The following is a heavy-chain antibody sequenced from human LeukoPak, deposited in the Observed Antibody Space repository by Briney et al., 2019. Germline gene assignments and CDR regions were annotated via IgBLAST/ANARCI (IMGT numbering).Heavy chain of an antibody. CDR1: GYTFTGYY. CDR2: ISVYNGNT. D-gene: IGHD3-22*01. Sequence: ASVKVSCKTSGYTFTGYYMHWVRQAPGQGLEWMGWISVYNGNTKYAQKLQGRVTMTTDTSTSTAYMELRSLRSDDTAVYYCARGTVNYYDSSGYGPLDVFDIWGQGTMVTVSS. CDR3: ARGTVNYYDSSGYGPLDVFDI. V-gene: IGHV1-18*04. J-gene: IGHJ3*02.